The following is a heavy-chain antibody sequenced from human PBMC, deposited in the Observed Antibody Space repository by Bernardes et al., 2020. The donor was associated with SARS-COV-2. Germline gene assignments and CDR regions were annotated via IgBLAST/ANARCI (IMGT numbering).Heavy chain of an antibody. Sequence: ASVKVSCKASGYTFTSYAMHWVRQAPGQRLEWMGWINAGNGNTKYSQKFQGRVTITRDTSASTAYMELSSLRSEDTAVYYCARVRVYQGATGRGYMDVWGQGTTVTVSS. CDR1: GYTFTSYA. D-gene: IGHD1-26*01. V-gene: IGHV1-3*01. CDR3: ARVRVYQGATGRGYMDV. CDR2: INAGNGNT. J-gene: IGHJ6*02.